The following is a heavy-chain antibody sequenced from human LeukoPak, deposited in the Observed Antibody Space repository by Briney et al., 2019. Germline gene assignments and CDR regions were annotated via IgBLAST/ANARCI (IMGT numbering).Heavy chain of an antibody. D-gene: IGHD3-22*01. Sequence: GASVKVSCKASGYTCTSYYMHWVRQAPGQGLEWMGIINPSGGSTSYAQKFQGRVTMTRDTSTSTVYMELSSLRSEDTAVYYCARTYYYDSSGYPFDYWGQGTLVTVSS. J-gene: IGHJ4*02. CDR3: ARTYYYDSSGYPFDY. V-gene: IGHV1-46*01. CDR2: INPSGGST. CDR1: GYTCTSYY.